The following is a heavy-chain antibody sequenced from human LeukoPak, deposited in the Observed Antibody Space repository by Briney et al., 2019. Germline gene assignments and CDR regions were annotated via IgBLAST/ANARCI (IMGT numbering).Heavy chain of an antibody. CDR2: ITPDGSGT. J-gene: IGHJ6*03. D-gene: IGHD2-8*01. V-gene: IGHV3-7*01. CDR3: AKDRCSNGIGCYYYYTDV. CDR1: GFTFSSHW. Sequence: GGSLRLSCAASGFTFSSHWMTWVRQAPGKGLEWVANITPDGSGTYYVDSVKGRFTISRDNSKNTLYLQMNSLRAEDTAVYYCAKDRCSNGIGCYYYYTDVWGKGTTVTISS.